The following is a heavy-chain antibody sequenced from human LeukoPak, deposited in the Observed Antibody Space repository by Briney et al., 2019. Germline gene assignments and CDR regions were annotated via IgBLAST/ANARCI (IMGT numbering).Heavy chain of an antibody. D-gene: IGHD2/OR15-2a*01. CDR3: TRKGSQWDFLVDY. V-gene: IGHV3-23*01. CDR2: ISGSGGST. CDR1: GFTFSSYA. J-gene: IGHJ4*02. Sequence: GGSLRLSCAASGFTFSSYAMSWVRQAPGKGLEWVSAISGSGGSTYSADSVKGRFTISRDNSKNTLYLQMDSLTAEDTAVYYCTRKGSQWDFLVDYWGQGTRVAVSP.